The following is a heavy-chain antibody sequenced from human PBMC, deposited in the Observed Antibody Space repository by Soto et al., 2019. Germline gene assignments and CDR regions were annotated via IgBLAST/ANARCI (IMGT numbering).Heavy chain of an antibody. CDR2: ISAYNGNT. D-gene: IGHD3-22*01. CDR1: GYTFTSYG. CDR3: ARESGDYDSGGSEYFQH. V-gene: IGHV1-18*01. Sequence: QVQLVQSGAEVKKPGASVKVSCKASGYTFTSYGISWVRQAPGQGLEWMGWISAYNGNTNYAQKLQGRVTMTTDTSTSTAYMELRRLRSDDTAVYYCARESGDYDSGGSEYFQHWGQGTLVTVSS. J-gene: IGHJ1*01.